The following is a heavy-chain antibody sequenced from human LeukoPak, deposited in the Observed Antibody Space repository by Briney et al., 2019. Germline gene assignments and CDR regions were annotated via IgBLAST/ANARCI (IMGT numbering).Heavy chain of an antibody. J-gene: IGHJ4*02. Sequence: SETLSLTCTVSGGSVNSVSYYWSWIRQPPGKGLEWIGYISYRGSTNYNPSLKSRVIASVDTSRNQFFLKLSSVAAADTAVYYCANLFCSRTSRYLMDQWGQGTLVTVSS. CDR3: ANLFCSRTSRYLMDQ. D-gene: IGHD2-2*01. CDR1: GGSVNSVSYY. V-gene: IGHV4-61*01. CDR2: ISYRGST.